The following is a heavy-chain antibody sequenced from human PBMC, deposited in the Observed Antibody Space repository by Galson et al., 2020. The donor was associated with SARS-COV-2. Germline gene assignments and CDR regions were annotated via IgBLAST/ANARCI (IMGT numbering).Heavy chain of an antibody. CDR1: GYSFTNYW. D-gene: IGHD6-19*01. J-gene: IGHJ4*02. CDR3: ARHGASSGWFEGIDY. V-gene: IGHV5-51*01. Sequence: GESLKISCQASGYSFTNYWLGWVRQVPGKGLEWIGIIYPDDSYTIYSPSFQGQVTISAGKSISTAYLQWSSLKTADTAIYYCARHGASSGWFEGIDYWGQGTLVTVSS. CDR2: IYPDDSYT.